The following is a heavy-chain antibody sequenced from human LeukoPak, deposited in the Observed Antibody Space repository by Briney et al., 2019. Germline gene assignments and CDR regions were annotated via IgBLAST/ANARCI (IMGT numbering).Heavy chain of an antibody. CDR1: GGSFSGYY. J-gene: IGHJ1*01. V-gene: IGHV4-34*01. CDR3: ARDQGNYVPLQH. D-gene: IGHD1-7*01. CDR2: INHSGST. Sequence: SETLSLTCAVYGGSFSGYYWSWIRQPPGKGLEWIGEINHSGSTNYNPSLKSRVTISVDTSKNQFSLKLSSVTAADTAVYYCARDQGNYVPLQHWGQGTLVTVSS.